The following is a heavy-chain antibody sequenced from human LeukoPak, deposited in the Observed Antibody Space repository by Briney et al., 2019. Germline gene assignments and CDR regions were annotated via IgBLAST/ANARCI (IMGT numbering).Heavy chain of an antibody. J-gene: IGHJ5*02. V-gene: IGHV4-61*02. D-gene: IGHD2-2*02. CDR1: GGSISSGSYY. CDR2: IYTSGST. CDR3: ARDRPDCSSTSCYTRNWFDP. Sequence: PSETLSLTCTVSGGSISSGSYYWSWIRQPAGKGLEWIGRIYTSGSTNYNPSLKSRVTISVDTSKDQFSLKLSSVTAADTAVYYCARDRPDCSSTSCYTRNWFDPRGQGTLVTVSS.